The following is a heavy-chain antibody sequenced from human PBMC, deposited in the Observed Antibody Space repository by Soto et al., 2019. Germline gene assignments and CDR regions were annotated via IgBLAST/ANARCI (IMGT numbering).Heavy chain of an antibody. J-gene: IGHJ6*03. D-gene: IGHD6-13*01. CDR2: IYWDDDK. CDR1: GFSPSTRGVG. V-gene: IGHV2-5*02. CDR3: AHMAYSSSVRWDYYYYMDV. Sequence: ESCPSLVNPTQTLPLTCPFSGFSPSTRGVGVGWIRQPPGKAPEWLALIYWDDDKRYSPSLKSRLTITKDTSKNQVVLTMTNMDPVDTATYYCAHMAYSSSVRWDYYYYMDVWGKGTTVTVSS.